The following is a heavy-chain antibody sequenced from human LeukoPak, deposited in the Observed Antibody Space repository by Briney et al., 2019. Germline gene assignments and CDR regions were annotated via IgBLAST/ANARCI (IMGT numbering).Heavy chain of an antibody. CDR2: INPNSGGT. V-gene: IGHV1-2*02. Sequence: ASVKVSCKASGYTFTGYYMHWVRQAPGQGLEWMGWINPNSGGTNYAQKFQGRVTMTRDTSISTAYMELSRLRSDDTAVYYCARVKYGDYLTASFQHWGQGTLVTVSS. CDR3: ARVKYGDYLTASFQH. D-gene: IGHD4-17*01. J-gene: IGHJ1*01. CDR1: GYTFTGYY.